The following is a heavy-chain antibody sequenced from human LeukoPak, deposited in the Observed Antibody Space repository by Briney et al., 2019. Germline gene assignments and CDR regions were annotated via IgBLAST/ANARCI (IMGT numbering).Heavy chain of an antibody. V-gene: IGHV3-21*01. CDR2: ISSSSSYI. Sequence: GGSLRLSCAASGFTFSSYSMKWVRQAPGKGLEWVSSISSSSSYIYYADSVKGRFTISRDNAKNSLYLQMNSLRAEDTAVYYCARDTTPGIAAAFGYWGQGTLLTVSS. CDR1: GFTFSSYS. D-gene: IGHD6-13*01. J-gene: IGHJ4*02. CDR3: ARDTTPGIAAAFGY.